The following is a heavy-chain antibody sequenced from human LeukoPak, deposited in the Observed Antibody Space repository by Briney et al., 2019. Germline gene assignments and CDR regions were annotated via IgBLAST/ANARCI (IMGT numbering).Heavy chain of an antibody. CDR2: ITDVGDRA. Sequence: GGSLRLSCGTSGFRFRTYAMTWVRQAPGKGLEWVSTITDVGDRALYIDSVRGRFTISRDDSKNTLYLQMNSLRAEDTAVYYCTKDQDFRLGSMDFWGQGTLVTVSS. D-gene: IGHD7-27*01. V-gene: IGHV3-23*01. CDR1: GFRFRTYA. J-gene: IGHJ4*02. CDR3: TKDQDFRLGSMDF.